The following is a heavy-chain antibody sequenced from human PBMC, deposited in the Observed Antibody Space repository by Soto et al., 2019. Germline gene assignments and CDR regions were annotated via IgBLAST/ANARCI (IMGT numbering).Heavy chain of an antibody. CDR1: GYNFINYG. CDR2: IRVHKGNT. Sequence: QVHLVQSGVEVKKPGASVKVSCTASGYNFINYGITWVRQAPGQGLEWMGWIRVHKGNTNYAQKFQGRVTMSTDTSTRTAYMDLRSKRPDATAVYYCVRDLDGSGSYYTDYWGPGTLVIVSS. J-gene: IGHJ4*02. V-gene: IGHV1-18*01. D-gene: IGHD3-10*01. CDR3: VRDLDGSGSYYTDY.